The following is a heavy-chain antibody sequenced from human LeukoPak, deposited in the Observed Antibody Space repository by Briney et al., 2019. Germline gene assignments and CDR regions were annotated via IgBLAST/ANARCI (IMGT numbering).Heavy chain of an antibody. CDR3: ARSGYYSSDAFDI. D-gene: IGHD3-3*01. J-gene: IGHJ3*02. V-gene: IGHV3-48*01. Sequence: GGSLRLSCAASGFTFSSYSMNWVRQAPGKGLEWVSYISSSSSTIYYADSVKGRFTISRDNAKNSLYLQMNSLRAEDTAVYYCARSGYYSSDAFDIWGQGTMVTVSS. CDR1: GFTFSSYS. CDR2: ISSSSSTI.